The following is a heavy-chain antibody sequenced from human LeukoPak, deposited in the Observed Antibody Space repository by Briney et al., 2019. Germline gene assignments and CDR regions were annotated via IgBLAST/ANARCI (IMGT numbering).Heavy chain of an antibody. Sequence: PGGSLRLSCAASGFTFSSYAMSWVRQAPGKGLGWVSAISGSGGSTYYADSVKGRFTISRDNSKNTLYLQMNSLRAEDTAVYYCAKYVVLMVYAVGFDYWGQGTLVTVSS. J-gene: IGHJ4*02. V-gene: IGHV3-23*01. CDR1: GFTFSSYA. D-gene: IGHD2-8*01. CDR2: ISGSGGST. CDR3: AKYVVLMVYAVGFDY.